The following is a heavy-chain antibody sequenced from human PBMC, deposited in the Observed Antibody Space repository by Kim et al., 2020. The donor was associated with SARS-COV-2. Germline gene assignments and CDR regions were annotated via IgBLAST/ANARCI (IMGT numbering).Heavy chain of an antibody. V-gene: IGHV5-51*01. Sequence: RYTPSSQGQVPISADKSTTTAYLQWSSLKASDTAMYYCARSAGPYDYYFDYWGQGTLVTVSS. J-gene: IGHJ4*02. D-gene: IGHD3-16*01. CDR3: ARSAGPYDYYFDY.